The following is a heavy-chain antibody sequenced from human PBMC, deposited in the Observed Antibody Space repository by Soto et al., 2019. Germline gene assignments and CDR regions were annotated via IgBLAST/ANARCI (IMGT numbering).Heavy chain of an antibody. Sequence: GGSLRLSCAASGFTFSSYWMHWVRQAPGKGLVWVSRINPDGSATNYADSVKGRFTISRDNAKNTLYLQMNSLRAEDTAVFYCGRGCSDSPMAPGYWGQGTLVTVSS. V-gene: IGHV3-74*01. CDR1: GFTFSSYW. CDR2: INPDGSAT. J-gene: IGHJ4*02. D-gene: IGHD5-18*01. CDR3: GRGCSDSPMAPGY.